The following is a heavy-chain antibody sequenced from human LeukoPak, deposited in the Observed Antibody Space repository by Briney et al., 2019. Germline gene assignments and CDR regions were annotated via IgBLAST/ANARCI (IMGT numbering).Heavy chain of an antibody. J-gene: IGHJ4*02. Sequence: PSETLSLTCAVYGGSFSGYYWSWIRQPPGKGLEWIGEINHSGSTNYNPSLKSRVTISVDTSKYQFSLKLSSVTAADTAVYYCARGVCSGGSCYTFDYWGQGTLVTVSS. D-gene: IGHD2-15*01. CDR1: GGSFSGYY. CDR3: ARGVCSGGSCYTFDY. CDR2: INHSGST. V-gene: IGHV4-34*01.